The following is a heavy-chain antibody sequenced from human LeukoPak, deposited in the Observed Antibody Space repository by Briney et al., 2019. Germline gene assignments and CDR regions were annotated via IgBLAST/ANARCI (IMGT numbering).Heavy chain of an antibody. CDR1: GFTFSSYS. V-gene: IGHV3-30*03. D-gene: IGHD1-26*01. CDR3: ARRGSYFY. CDR2: ISYDGSNK. Sequence: PGGSLRLSCAASGFTFSSYSMNWVRQAPGKGLEWVAVISYDGSNKYYADSVKGRFTISRDNSKNTLYLQMNSLRAEDTAVYYCARRGSYFYWGQGTLVTVSS. J-gene: IGHJ4*02.